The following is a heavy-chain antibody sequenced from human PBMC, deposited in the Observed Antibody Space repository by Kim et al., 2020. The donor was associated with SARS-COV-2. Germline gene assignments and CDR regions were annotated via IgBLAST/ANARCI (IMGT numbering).Heavy chain of an antibody. D-gene: IGHD6-19*01. CDR2: ISSSSSYI. Sequence: GGSLRLSCAASGFTFSSYSMNWVRQAPGKGLEWVSSISSSSSYIYYADSVKGRFTISRDNAKNSLYLQMNSLRAEDTAVYYCARDVPAGVLVDPWGQGTLVTVSS. CDR1: GFTFSSYS. CDR3: ARDVPAGVLVDP. V-gene: IGHV3-21*01. J-gene: IGHJ5*02.